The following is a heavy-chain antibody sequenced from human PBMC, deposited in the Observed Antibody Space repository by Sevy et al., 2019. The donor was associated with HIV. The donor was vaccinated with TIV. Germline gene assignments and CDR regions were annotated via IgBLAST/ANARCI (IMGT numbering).Heavy chain of an antibody. CDR3: VKEGGGGGGDH. D-gene: IGHD2-15*01. V-gene: IGHV3-30*02. CDR1: GFSFSSYG. CDR2: IQYDGSNK. J-gene: IGHJ4*02. Sequence: GESLKISCAASGFSFSSYGMHWVRQAPGKGLEWMSYIQYDGSNKDYGDSVKGRFTISRDNSKNTLYLQMNSLGVEDTAVFYCVKEGGGGGGDHWGQGTLVTVSS.